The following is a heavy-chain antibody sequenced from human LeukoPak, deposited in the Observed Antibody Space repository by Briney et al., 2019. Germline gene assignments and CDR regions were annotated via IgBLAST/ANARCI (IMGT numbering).Heavy chain of an antibody. Sequence: SDTLSLTCTVSGGSISTNGYYWRWVRQHPGEGVEGIAYIYNSGSTSYNPSLKSRVTISIDASKNQFSLKLTSVTAADTAVYYCARETIWHTNFDYWGQGTLVTVSS. CDR3: ARETIWHTNFDY. CDR2: IYNSGST. V-gene: IGHV4-31*03. CDR1: GGSISTNGYY. D-gene: IGHD5-24*01. J-gene: IGHJ4*02.